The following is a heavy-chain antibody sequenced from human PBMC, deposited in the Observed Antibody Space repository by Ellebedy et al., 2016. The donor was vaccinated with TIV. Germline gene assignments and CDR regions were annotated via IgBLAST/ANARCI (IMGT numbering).Heavy chain of an antibody. D-gene: IGHD5-12*01. CDR2: ISGSGDST. V-gene: IGHV3-23*01. J-gene: IGHJ4*02. CDR1: GFTFSSYA. CDR3: AKDGSYSGYDSPFDY. Sequence: GGSLRLXXAASGFTFSSYAMNWVRQAPGKGLEWVSTISGSGDSTYYADSVKGRFTISRDNSRKTLYLQMNSLRAEDTAVYYCAKDGSYSGYDSPFDYWGQGTLVTVSS.